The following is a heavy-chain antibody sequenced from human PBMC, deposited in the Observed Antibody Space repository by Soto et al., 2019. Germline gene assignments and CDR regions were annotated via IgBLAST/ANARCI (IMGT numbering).Heavy chain of an antibody. J-gene: IGHJ4*02. CDR3: VRDSHGDY. V-gene: IGHV3-74*01. CDR2: IDHDGPT. CDR1: GLTFSNYW. Sequence: EVKLVESGGGLVQPGGSLRLSCAGSGLTFSNYWMHWVRQAPGKGLEWVSRIDHDGPTDYADSVRGRFTISRDNAENTLYLQMNSLRPEVTAVYYCVRDSHGDYWGQGTLVTVSS.